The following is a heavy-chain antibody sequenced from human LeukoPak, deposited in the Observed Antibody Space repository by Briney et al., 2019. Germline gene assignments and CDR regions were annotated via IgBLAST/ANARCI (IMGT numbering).Heavy chain of an antibody. Sequence: ASVKVSCTASGYTFTGYYMHWVRQAPGQGLEWMGWVNPNSGRTNYAQKFQGRVTMTRDTSISTAYMELSRLTSDDTAVYYCARYDDSDYWGQGTLVTVSS. V-gene: IGHV1-2*02. CDR3: ARYDDSDY. D-gene: IGHD3-3*01. CDR1: GYTFTGYY. CDR2: VNPNSGRT. J-gene: IGHJ4*02.